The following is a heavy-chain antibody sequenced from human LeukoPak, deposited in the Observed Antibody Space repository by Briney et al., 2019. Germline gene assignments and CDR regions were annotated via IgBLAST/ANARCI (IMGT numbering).Heavy chain of an antibody. D-gene: IGHD5-18*01. CDR1: GFTFSSNW. V-gene: IGHV3-7*03. J-gene: IGHJ6*04. CDR3: AREDTAMGYYCYCGMDV. CDR2: IKQDGSEK. Sequence: GGSLRLSCAASGFTFSSNWMSWVRQAPGKGLEWVANIKQDGSEKYYVDSVKGRFTISRDNAKNSLYLQMNSLRAEDTAVYYCAREDTAMGYYCYCGMDVWGKGTTVTVSS.